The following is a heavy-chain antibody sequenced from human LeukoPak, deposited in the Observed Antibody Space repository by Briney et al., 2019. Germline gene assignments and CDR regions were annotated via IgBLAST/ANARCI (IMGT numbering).Heavy chain of an antibody. D-gene: IGHD6-13*01. CDR3: ARDQQGDSSSWYWGNNWFDT. J-gene: IGHJ5*02. CDR2: IIPILGIA. V-gene: IGHV1-69*10. Sequence: SVNVSCKASGGTFSSYTISWVRQAPGQGLEWMGRIIPILGIANYAQKFQGRVTITADKSTSTAYMELSSLRSEDTAVYYCARDQQGDSSSWYWGNNWFDTWGQGTLVTVSS. CDR1: GGTFSSYT.